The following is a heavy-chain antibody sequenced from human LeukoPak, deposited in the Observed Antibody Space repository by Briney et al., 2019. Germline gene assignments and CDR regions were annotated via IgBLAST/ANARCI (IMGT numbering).Heavy chain of an antibody. D-gene: IGHD3-22*01. V-gene: IGHV4-38-2*02. CDR1: GYSISSGYY. CDR2: IYHSGSS. J-gene: IGHJ3*01. CDR3: ARWSSGYYLNAFDV. Sequence: SEILSLTCTVSGYSISSGYYWSWIRQPPGKGLEWIGSIYHSGSSYYNPSLKSRVTISPDTSKNQFSLNLNPVTAADTAVYYCARWSSGYYLNAFDVWGQGTMVTVSS.